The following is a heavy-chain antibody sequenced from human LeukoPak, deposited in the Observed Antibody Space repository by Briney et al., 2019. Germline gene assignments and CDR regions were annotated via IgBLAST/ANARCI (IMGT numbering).Heavy chain of an antibody. J-gene: IGHJ6*03. D-gene: IGHD2-2*01. Sequence: GASLQISCKGSGYNFTNYWIGWVRQLPGKGLEWMGIIYPGDSDTRSSPSFQGQVTISADKSISTAYLQWSSLKASDTALFYCARHYCSSASCFEGYYYYMDVWGKGTTVTVSS. CDR1: GYNFTNYW. V-gene: IGHV5-51*01. CDR3: ARHYCSSASCFEGYYYYMDV. CDR2: IYPGDSDT.